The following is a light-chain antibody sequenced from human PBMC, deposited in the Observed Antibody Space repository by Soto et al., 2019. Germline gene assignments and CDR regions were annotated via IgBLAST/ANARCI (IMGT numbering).Light chain of an antibody. CDR3: QQSYSTLFT. V-gene: IGKV1-39*01. CDR1: QSISNY. J-gene: IGKJ3*01. CDR2: AAS. Sequence: DIQMTQSPSSLFASVGDRVTITCRASQSISNYLNWYQQKPGKAPKLLIYAASSLQSGVPSRFSGSVSVTDFTLTISSLQPEDFATYYCQQSYSTLFTFGPGTKVDFK.